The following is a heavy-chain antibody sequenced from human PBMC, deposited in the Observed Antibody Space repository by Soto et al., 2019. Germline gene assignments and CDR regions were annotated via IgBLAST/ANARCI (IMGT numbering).Heavy chain of an antibody. V-gene: IGHV3-9*01. CDR2: ISWNSGSI. Sequence: EVQLVESGGGLVQPGRSLRLSCAASGFTFDDYAMHWVRQAPGKGLEWVSGISWNSGSIGYADSVKGRFTISRDNAKNSLDLQMNSQGADDTALYYCAKDIEGIETIGLGYYYGMDVWGQGTTVTVSS. J-gene: IGHJ6*02. CDR1: GFTFDDYA. CDR3: AKDIEGIETIGLGYYYGMDV. D-gene: IGHD3-16*01.